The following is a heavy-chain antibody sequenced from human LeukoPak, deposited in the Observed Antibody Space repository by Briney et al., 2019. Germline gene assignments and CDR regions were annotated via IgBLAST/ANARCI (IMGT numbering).Heavy chain of an antibody. D-gene: IGHD1-26*01. CDR1: GFTSADYA. Sequence: GGSLRLSCAASGFTSADYAMHWVRQAPGKGLEWVSYISSSSSTIYYADSVKGRFTISRDNAKNSLYLQMNSLRAEDTAVYYCARAQYSGSKRGAFDIWGQGTMVTVSS. CDR3: ARAQYSGSKRGAFDI. V-gene: IGHV3-48*01. J-gene: IGHJ3*02. CDR2: ISSSSSTI.